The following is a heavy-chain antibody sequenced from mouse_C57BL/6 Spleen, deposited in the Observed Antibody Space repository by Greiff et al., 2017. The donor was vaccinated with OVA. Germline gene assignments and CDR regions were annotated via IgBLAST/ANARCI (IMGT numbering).Heavy chain of an antibody. V-gene: IGHV5-17*01. CDR1: GFTFSDYG. CDR2: ISSGSSTI. D-gene: IGHD2-2*01. Sequence: EVKLVESGGGLVKPGGSLKLSCAASGFTFSDYGMHWVRQAPEKGLEWVAYISSGSSTIYYADTVKGRFTISRDNAKNTLFLQMTSLRSEDTAMDYCAREGRLRRYFDVWGTGTTVTVSS. J-gene: IGHJ1*03. CDR3: AREGRLRRYFDV.